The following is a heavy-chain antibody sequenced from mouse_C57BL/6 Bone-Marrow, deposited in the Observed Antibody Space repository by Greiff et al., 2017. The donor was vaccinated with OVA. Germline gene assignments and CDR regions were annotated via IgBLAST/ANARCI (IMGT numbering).Heavy chain of an antibody. J-gene: IGHJ3*01. V-gene: IGHV1-62-2*01. CDR3: ARHEAGYGYAWFAY. CDR2: FYPGSGSI. Sequence: LEESGAELVKPGASVKLSCKASGYTFTEYTIHWVKQRSGQGLEWIGWFYPGSGSIKYNEKFKDKATLTADKSSSTVYMELSRLTSEDSAVYFCARHEAGYGYAWFAYWGQGTLVTVAA. CDR1: GYTFTEYT. D-gene: IGHD2-2*01.